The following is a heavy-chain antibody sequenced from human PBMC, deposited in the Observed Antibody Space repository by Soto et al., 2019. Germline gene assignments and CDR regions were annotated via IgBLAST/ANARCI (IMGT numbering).Heavy chain of an antibody. D-gene: IGHD4-17*01. J-gene: IGHJ4*02. CDR2: IYYSGST. CDR1: GCSISSYY. V-gene: IGHV4-59*01. Sequence: PSETLSLTCTVSGCSISSYYWSWIRQPPGKGLEWIGYIYYSGSTNYNPSLKSRVTISVDTSKNQFSLKLSSVTAADTAVYYCARAETTTESLDYWGQGTLVTVSS. CDR3: ARAETTTESLDY.